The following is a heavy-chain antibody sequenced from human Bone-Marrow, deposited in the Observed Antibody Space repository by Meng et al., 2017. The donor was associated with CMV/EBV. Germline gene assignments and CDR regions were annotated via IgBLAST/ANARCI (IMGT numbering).Heavy chain of an antibody. CDR1: GLTFADYA. V-gene: IGHV3-49*04. D-gene: IGHD6-25*01. CDR3: TRWMYTSAFDY. Sequence: GESLKISCTTSGLTFADYALAWVRQAPGKGLEWVSHIRSRASGGAIEYAASVKGRFSLSRDDSKNLAYLQIYSLKTEDTAVYYCTRWMYTSAFDYWGQGTLVTVSS. CDR2: IRSRASGGAI. J-gene: IGHJ4*02.